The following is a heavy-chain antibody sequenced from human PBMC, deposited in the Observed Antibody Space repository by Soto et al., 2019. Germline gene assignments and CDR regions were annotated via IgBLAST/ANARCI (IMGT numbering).Heavy chain of an antibody. V-gene: IGHV1-2*04. CDR2: INPNSGGT. D-gene: IGHD3-16*02. J-gene: IGHJ6*02. CDR3: ARGLITFGGVIVATYYYYGMDV. CDR1: GYTFTGYY. Sequence: ASVKVSCKASGYTFTGYYMHWVRQAPGQGLEWMGWINPNSGGTNYAQKFQGWVTMTRDTSISTAYMELSRLRSDDTAVYYCARGLITFGGVIVATYYYYGMDVWGQGTTVTVPS.